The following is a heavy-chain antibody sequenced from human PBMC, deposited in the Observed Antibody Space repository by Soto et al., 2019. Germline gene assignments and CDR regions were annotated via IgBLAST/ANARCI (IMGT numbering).Heavy chain of an antibody. J-gene: IGHJ6*02. D-gene: IGHD2-2*02. V-gene: IGHV1-3*01. Sequence: ASVKVSCEASGYTFTSDAMHWVRQAPGQRLEWMGWINAGNGNTKYSQKFQGRVTITRDTSASTAYMELSSLRSEDTAVYYCAGRRYCSSTSCYRNYYYGMDVLGQGTTVTVS. CDR2: INAGNGNT. CDR1: GYTFTSDA. CDR3: AGRRYCSSTSCYRNYYYGMDV.